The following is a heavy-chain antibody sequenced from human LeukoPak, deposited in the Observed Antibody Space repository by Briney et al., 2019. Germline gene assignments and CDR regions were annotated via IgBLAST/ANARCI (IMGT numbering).Heavy chain of an antibody. CDR2: ISGSSNDI. Sequence: GGSLRLSCAASGFPFSIYTMNWVRQAPGKGLEWVSSISGSSNDIYYADSVKGRFTISRDNARNSLYLQMNSLRAEDTAVYYCATDYYCSGGSCYPPDWGQGTLVTVSS. CDR1: GFPFSIYT. CDR3: ATDYYCSGGSCYPPD. J-gene: IGHJ4*02. V-gene: IGHV3-21*01. D-gene: IGHD2-15*01.